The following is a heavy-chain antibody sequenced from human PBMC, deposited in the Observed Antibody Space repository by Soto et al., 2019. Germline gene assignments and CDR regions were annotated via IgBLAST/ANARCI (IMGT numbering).Heavy chain of an antibody. CDR2: LIPVVGIP. Sequence: QVQLVQSGAEVKRPGSSVKASCKASGGTFRNYPFSWVRQAPGQGLEWMGGLIPVVGIPNYAQKFQGRVTITADESTSTVYMELTSLRSDDTAVYYCARVLEFRDGYISHFDYWGQGTLVTVSS. D-gene: IGHD5-12*01. J-gene: IGHJ4*02. CDR1: GGTFRNYP. V-gene: IGHV1-69*01. CDR3: ARVLEFRDGYISHFDY.